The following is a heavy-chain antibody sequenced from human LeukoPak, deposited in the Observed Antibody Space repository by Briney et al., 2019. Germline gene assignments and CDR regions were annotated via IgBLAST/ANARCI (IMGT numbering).Heavy chain of an antibody. CDR2: IYYSGST. V-gene: IGHV4-59*01. CDR1: GGSISDYY. J-gene: IGHJ3*02. Sequence: SETLSLTCTVSGGSISDYYWSWIRQPPGKGLEWIGYIYYSGSTNYNPSLKSRVTISVDTSKNQFSLKLSSVTAADTAVYYCARDDLNDAFDIWGQGTMVTVSS. CDR3: ARDDLNDAFDI.